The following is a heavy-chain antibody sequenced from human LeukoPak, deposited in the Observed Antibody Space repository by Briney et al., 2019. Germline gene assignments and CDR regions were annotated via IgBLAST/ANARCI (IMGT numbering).Heavy chain of an antibody. Sequence: ETLSLTCAVYGGSFSGYYWSWIRQPPGKGLEWIGEINHSGSTNYNPSLKSRVTISVDTSKNQFSLTLSSVTAADTAVYYCARGTAMAPYYFDYWGQGTLVTVSS. D-gene: IGHD5-18*01. CDR3: ARGTAMAPYYFDY. CDR2: INHSGST. V-gene: IGHV4-34*01. CDR1: GGSFSGYY. J-gene: IGHJ4*02.